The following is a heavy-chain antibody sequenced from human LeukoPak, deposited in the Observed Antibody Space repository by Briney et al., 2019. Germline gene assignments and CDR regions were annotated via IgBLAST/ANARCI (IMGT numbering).Heavy chain of an antibody. CDR1: GFTFDDYA. V-gene: IGHV3-9*01. Sequence: GGSLRLSCAASGFTFDDYAMHWVRQAPGKGLEWVSGISWNSGSVGYADSVKGRFTISRDNAKNSLYLQMNSLRAEDTALYYCAKASVEMATILAGDAFDIWGQGTMVTVSS. CDR2: ISWNSGSV. J-gene: IGHJ3*02. D-gene: IGHD5-24*01. CDR3: AKASVEMATILAGDAFDI.